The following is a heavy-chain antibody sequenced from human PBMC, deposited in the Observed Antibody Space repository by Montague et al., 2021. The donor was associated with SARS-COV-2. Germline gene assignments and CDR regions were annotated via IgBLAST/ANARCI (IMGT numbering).Heavy chain of an antibody. J-gene: IGHJ5*02. CDR3: ARHRRIAAAVGSRSYWFDP. CDR2: IDPSDSYT. Sequence: QSGAEVKKPGESLRISCQGSGYTFDSFCINWVRQMPGKGLEWMGRIDPSDSYTTYSPSFQGHITISADKSINTAYLHWSSLKASDRAIYFCARHRRIAAAVGSRSYWFDPWGQGTLVTVSS. V-gene: IGHV5-10-1*01. D-gene: IGHD6-13*01. CDR1: GYTFDSFC.